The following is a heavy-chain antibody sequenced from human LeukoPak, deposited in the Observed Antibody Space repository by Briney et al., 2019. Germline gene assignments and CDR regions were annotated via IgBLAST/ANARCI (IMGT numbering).Heavy chain of an antibody. D-gene: IGHD5-18*01. Sequence: GGSLSLSCAAPAFTFSSYGMHWVRQATGKGLEWVTVTSYDGSNKYYADSVKGRFTISRDNSKNTLYLQMNSLRAEDTAVYYCAKSAGIQLWFDAFDIWGQGTMVTVSS. CDR2: TSYDGSNK. J-gene: IGHJ3*02. V-gene: IGHV3-30*18. CDR3: AKSAGIQLWFDAFDI. CDR1: AFTFSSYG.